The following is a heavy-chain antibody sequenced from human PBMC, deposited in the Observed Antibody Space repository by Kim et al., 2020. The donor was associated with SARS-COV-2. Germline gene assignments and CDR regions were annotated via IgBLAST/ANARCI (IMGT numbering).Heavy chain of an antibody. CDR2: IYPDDSDT. V-gene: IGHV5-51*01. J-gene: IGHJ6*02. CDR3: VRRSSWYVGGYYYYGMDV. Sequence: GESLKISCKGSGYSFTNYWIGWVRQMPGKGLEWMGIIYPDDSDTRYSPSFQGQVTISADKSISTAYLQWSSLKASDTAMYYCVRRSSWYVGGYYYYGMDVWGQGTTVTVSS. CDR1: GYSFTNYW. D-gene: IGHD6-13*01.